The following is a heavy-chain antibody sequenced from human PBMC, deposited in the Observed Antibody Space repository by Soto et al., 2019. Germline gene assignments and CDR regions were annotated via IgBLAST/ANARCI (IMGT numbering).Heavy chain of an antibody. D-gene: IGHD1-26*01. CDR1: GASFGTYY. CDR3: AREGGGYRFDY. Sequence: QVQLQESGPGLVKPSETLSLTCAVSGASFGTYYWSWIRQPPGKGLEWIGYIFYSGHLKYNPSLKSVLTRSGYPTNNQISQILTSGTAADTAVYYCAREGGGYRFDYWGQGTLVTVSS. CDR2: IFYSGHL. V-gene: IGHV4-59*01. J-gene: IGHJ4*02.